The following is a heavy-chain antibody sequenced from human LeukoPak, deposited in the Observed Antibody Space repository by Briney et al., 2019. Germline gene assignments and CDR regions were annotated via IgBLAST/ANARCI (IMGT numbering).Heavy chain of an antibody. D-gene: IGHD6-19*01. CDR2: INHSGST. CDR3: ARTMSSFRIAVAGTLDY. V-gene: IGHV4-34*01. J-gene: IGHJ4*02. CDR1: GGSFSGYY. Sequence: SETLSLTCAVYGGSFSGYYWSWIRQPPGKGLEWIGEINHSGSTNYNPSLKSRVTISVDTSKNQFSLKLSSVTAADTAVYYCARTMSSFRIAVAGTLDYWGQGTLVTVSS.